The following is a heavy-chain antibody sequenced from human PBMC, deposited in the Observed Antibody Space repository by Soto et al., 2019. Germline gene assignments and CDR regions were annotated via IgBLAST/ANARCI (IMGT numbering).Heavy chain of an antibody. CDR3: ARDRYGSGSLFDS. CDR1: GFSFSSYS. J-gene: IGHJ4*02. D-gene: IGHD3-10*01. CDR2: ISGTGSI. Sequence: EVQLVESGGGLVQPGGSLRLSCAASGFSFSSYSMNWVRQAPGKGLEWLSYISGTGSIYYADSVKGRFTISRDNAKQSLYLQMNSLRDEDTAVYYCARDRYGSGSLFDSLGQGTLVTVSS. V-gene: IGHV3-48*02.